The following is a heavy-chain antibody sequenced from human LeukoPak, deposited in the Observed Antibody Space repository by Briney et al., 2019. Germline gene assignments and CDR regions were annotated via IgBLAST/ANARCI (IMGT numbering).Heavy chain of an antibody. CDR3: AREASNWFSGSYYCLDY. CDR1: GFTFSSYA. Sequence: HPGGSLRLSCAASGFTFSSYAMHWVRQAPGKGLEWVAVISYDGSNKYYADSVKGRFTISRDNSKNTLYLQMNSLRAEDTAVYYCAREASNWFSGSYYCLDYWGQGTLVTVSS. D-gene: IGHD1-26*01. CDR2: ISYDGSNK. J-gene: IGHJ4*02. V-gene: IGHV3-30-3*01.